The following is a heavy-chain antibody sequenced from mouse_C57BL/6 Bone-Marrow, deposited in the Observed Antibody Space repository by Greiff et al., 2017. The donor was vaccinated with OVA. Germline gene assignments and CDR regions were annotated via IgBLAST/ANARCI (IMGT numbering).Heavy chain of an antibody. Sequence: QVQLKESGAELVRPGTSVKMSCKASGYTFTNYWIGWAKQRPGHGLEWIGDIYPGGGYTNYNEKFKGKATLTADKSSSTAYMQFSSLTSEDSAIYYCARQDYYGSSLYAMDYWGQGTSVTVSS. CDR2: IYPGGGYT. CDR1: GYTFTNYW. J-gene: IGHJ4*01. D-gene: IGHD1-1*01. V-gene: IGHV1-63*01. CDR3: ARQDYYGSSLYAMDY.